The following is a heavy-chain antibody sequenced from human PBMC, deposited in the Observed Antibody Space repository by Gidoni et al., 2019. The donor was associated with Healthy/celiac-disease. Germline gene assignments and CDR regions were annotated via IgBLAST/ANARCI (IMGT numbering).Heavy chain of an antibody. D-gene: IGHD3-10*01. CDR1: GSTFSSHD. CDR2: IGTAGDT. J-gene: IGHJ6*03. CDR3: ARGNEPRYGSGSSVHMDV. V-gene: IGHV3-13*04. Sequence: EVQLVESGGGLVQPGGSLRLSVAASGSTFSSHDMHWVRQATGKGLEWVSAIGTAGDTYYPGSVKGRFTISRENAKNSLYLQRNSLRAGDTAVYYCARGNEPRYGSGSSVHMDVWGKGTTVTVSS.